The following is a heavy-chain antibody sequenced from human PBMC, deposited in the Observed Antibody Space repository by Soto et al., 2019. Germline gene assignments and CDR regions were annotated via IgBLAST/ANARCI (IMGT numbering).Heavy chain of an antibody. D-gene: IGHD3-16*01. CDR3: ARSHGGKRKFDY. J-gene: IGHJ4*02. Sequence: SETLSLTCAVSGYSISSGYYWGWIRQPPGKGLEWIGSIYHSGSTYYNPSLKSRVTISVDTSKNQFSLKLSSVTAADTAVYYCARSHGGKRKFDYWGQGTLVTVSS. CDR2: IYHSGST. CDR1: GYSISSGYY. V-gene: IGHV4-38-2*01.